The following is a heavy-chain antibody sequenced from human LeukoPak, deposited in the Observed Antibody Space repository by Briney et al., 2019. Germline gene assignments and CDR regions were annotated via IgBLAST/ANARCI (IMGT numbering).Heavy chain of an antibody. J-gene: IGHJ6*02. V-gene: IGHV3-30*18. CDR3: AKDLEGTRSYDHYGMDV. CDR2: ISYAVNYK. CDR1: GFTFSNYG. Sequence: GRSLRLSCAASGFTFSNYGMHWVRQAPGKGLEWVAVISYAVNYKYYADSVKGRFTISRDNSKNTLYLQMNSLRGEDTAVYYCAKDLEGTRSYDHYGMDVWGQGTTVTVSS. D-gene: IGHD5-24*01.